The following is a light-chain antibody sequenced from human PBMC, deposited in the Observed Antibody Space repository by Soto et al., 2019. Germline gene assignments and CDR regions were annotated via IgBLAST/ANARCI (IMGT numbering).Light chain of an antibody. CDR2: EVS. J-gene: IGLJ2*01. CDR1: SRDVGGHDY. V-gene: IGLV2-8*01. CDR3: SSYVTGNSLI. Sequence: QSALTQPSSASGSTGESVTISCTGTSRDVGGHDYVSWYQQHPGKAPKLMIYEVSKRPSGVPDRFSGSKSGNTASLTVSGLQAEDEADYYCSSYVTGNSLIFGGGTKLTV.